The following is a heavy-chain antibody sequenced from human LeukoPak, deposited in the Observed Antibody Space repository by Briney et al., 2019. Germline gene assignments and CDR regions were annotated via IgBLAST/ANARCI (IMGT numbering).Heavy chain of an antibody. CDR2: IYLDDSDT. D-gene: IGHD4-23*01. CDR1: GYRSTSYW. Sequence: GESLEISCKGSGYRSTSYWIGWVRQVPGKGLEWMGIIYLDDSDTRYGPSFQGQVTISADKSSSTAYLQWSSLKASDTAMYYCARHPDYGGKPDYWGQGTLVTVSS. V-gene: IGHV5-51*01. J-gene: IGHJ4*02. CDR3: ARHPDYGGKPDY.